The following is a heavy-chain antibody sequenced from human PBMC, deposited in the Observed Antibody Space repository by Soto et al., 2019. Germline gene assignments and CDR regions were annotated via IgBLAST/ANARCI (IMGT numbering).Heavy chain of an antibody. CDR1: GGSISSYY. CDR2: IYYSGST. Sequence: QVQLQESGPGLVKPSETLSLTCTVSGGSISSYYWSWIRQPPGKGLEWIGYIYYSGSTNYHPSLANRVTIAVHTPKNQFSLTLSSVTAADTAVSYCARSDGRYWGQGTLVTVSS. CDR3: ARSDGRY. J-gene: IGHJ4*02. V-gene: IGHV4-59*01.